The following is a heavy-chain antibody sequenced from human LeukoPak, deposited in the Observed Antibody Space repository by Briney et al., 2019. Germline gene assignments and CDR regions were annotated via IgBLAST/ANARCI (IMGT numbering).Heavy chain of an antibody. V-gene: IGHV4-4*02. CDR2: IYHSGST. CDR1: GGSISSSNW. J-gene: IGHJ4*02. CDR3: ARGLYCRSTSCYDFDY. Sequence: SGTLSLTCAVSGGSISSSNWWSWVRQSPGKGLEWIGEIYHSGSTNYNPSLKSRVTMSVAKSKNQCSLKRSSVTAADTAVYYCARGLYCRSTSCYDFDYWGQGTLVTVSS. D-gene: IGHD2-2*01.